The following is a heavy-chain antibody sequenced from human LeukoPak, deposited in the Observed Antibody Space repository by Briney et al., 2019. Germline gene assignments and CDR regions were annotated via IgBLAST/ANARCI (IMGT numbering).Heavy chain of an antibody. CDR1: GDSISSGDYY. CDR3: ARGSYSYDSSGAFDI. Sequence: SQTLSLTCTVSGDSISSGDYYWSWIRQPAGKGLEWIGRISSSGSTNYNPSLKRRVTISVDTSKNQFSLKLSSVTAADTAVYFCARGSYSYDSSGAFDIWGQGTMVTVSS. V-gene: IGHV4-61*02. D-gene: IGHD3-22*01. J-gene: IGHJ3*02. CDR2: ISSSGST.